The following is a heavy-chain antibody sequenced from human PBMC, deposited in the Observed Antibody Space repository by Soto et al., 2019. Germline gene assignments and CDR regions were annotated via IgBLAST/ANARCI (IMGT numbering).Heavy chain of an antibody. Sequence: QVQLVESGGGVVQPGRSLRLSCAASGFTFSSYGMHWVRQAPGKGLEWVAVISYDGSNKYYADSVKGRFTISRDNSKNTLYLQMNSLRAEYTAVYYCAKDSSLDIAQLYYGMDVWGQGTTVTVYS. D-gene: IGHD5-12*01. CDR3: AKDSSLDIAQLYYGMDV. V-gene: IGHV3-30*18. CDR2: ISYDGSNK. J-gene: IGHJ6*02. CDR1: GFTFSSYG.